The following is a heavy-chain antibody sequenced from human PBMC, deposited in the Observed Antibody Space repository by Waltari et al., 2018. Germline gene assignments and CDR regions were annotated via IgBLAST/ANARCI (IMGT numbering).Heavy chain of an antibody. Sequence: QVQLQESGPGLVKPSETLSLTCAVSGYSISSGYYWGWIRQPPGKGLEWIGSIYHSGSTYYNPSLKSRVTISVDTSKNQFSLKLSSVTAADTAVYYCARTPGGGSYSGYYFDYWGQGTLVTVSS. CDR2: IYHSGST. D-gene: IGHD1-26*01. V-gene: IGHV4-38-2*01. CDR1: GYSISSGYY. CDR3: ARTPGGGSYSGYYFDY. J-gene: IGHJ4*02.